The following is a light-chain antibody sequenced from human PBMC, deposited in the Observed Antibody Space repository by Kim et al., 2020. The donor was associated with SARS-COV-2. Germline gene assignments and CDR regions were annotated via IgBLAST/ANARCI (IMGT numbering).Light chain of an antibody. V-gene: IGLV3-1*01. CDR1: KLGDKY. CDR3: QAWDSSKAWV. J-gene: IGLJ3*02. CDR2: QDS. Sequence: SYELTQPPSVSVSPGQTASITCSGDKLGDKYACWYQQKPGQSPVLVIYQDSKRPSGIPERFSGSNSGNTATLTISGTQAMDEADYYCQAWDSSKAWVFGG.